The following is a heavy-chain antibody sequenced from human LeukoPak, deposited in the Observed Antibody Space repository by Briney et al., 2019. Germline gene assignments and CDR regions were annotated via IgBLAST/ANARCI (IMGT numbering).Heavy chain of an antibody. D-gene: IGHD3-3*01. CDR1: GGTFSCYA. J-gene: IGHJ4*02. CDR2: IIPIFGTA. CDR3: ARAHGRFLEWLFYFDY. V-gene: IGHV1-69*13. Sequence: SVKVSCKASGGTFSCYAISWVRQAPGQGLEWMGGIIPIFGTANYAQKFQGRVTITADESTSTAYMELSSLRSEDTAVYYCARAHGRFLEWLFYFDYWGQGTLVTVSS.